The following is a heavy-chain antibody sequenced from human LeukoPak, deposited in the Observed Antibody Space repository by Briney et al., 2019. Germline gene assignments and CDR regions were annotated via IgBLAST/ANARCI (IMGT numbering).Heavy chain of an antibody. CDR1: GFTFSSYA. Sequence: PGGSLRLSCAASGFTFSSYAMSWVRQAPGKGLEWVAVISYDGSNKYYADSVKGRFTISRDNSKNTLYLQMSSLRAEDTAVYYCARDTIAAAKLGYWGQGTLVTVSS. CDR2: ISYDGSNK. D-gene: IGHD6-13*01. CDR3: ARDTIAAAKLGY. V-gene: IGHV3-30-3*01. J-gene: IGHJ4*02.